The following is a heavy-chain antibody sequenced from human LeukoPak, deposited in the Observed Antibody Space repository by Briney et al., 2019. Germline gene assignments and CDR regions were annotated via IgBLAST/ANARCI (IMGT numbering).Heavy chain of an antibody. CDR3: VRRGRDGYNYDY. D-gene: IGHD5-24*01. CDR2: IHPGDSET. CDR1: GYGFTSHW. V-gene: IGHV5-51*01. Sequence: GESLKISCKGSGYGFTSHWIGWVRQMPGKGLEWMGVIHPGDSETKYSPSFQGHVTISVDKSISTAYLQWSSLKASDTAMFYCVRRGRDGYNYDYWGQGTLVTVSS. J-gene: IGHJ4*02.